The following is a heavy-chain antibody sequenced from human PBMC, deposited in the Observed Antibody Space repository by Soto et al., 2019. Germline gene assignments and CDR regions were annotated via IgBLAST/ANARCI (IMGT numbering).Heavy chain of an antibody. CDR1: GGSISSRNW. D-gene: IGHD6-13*01. V-gene: IGHV4-4*02. CDR3: ERGTHIPAAGDNFDI. CDR2: IYYSGST. Sequence: ASETLSLTCAVSGGSISSRNWWSWVRQPPGKGLEWIGEIYYSGSTNYNPSLESRVTMSVDKSKNEFSLRLSSVTAADTAVYYCERGTHIPAAGDNFDIWGQGTMVTVSS. J-gene: IGHJ3*02.